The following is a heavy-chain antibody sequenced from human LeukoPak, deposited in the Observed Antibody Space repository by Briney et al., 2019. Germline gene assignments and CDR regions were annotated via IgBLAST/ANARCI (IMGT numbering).Heavy chain of an antibody. CDR1: GDSVSSNSAA. J-gene: IGHJ4*02. V-gene: IGHV6-1*01. CDR3: ARGNSGFIDS. Sequence: SQTLSLTCAISGDSVSSNSAAWNWIRQSPSRGLEWLGRTYYRSKWYSHYAVAVSSRITINPDTSKNQFSLQLNSVTPEDTVVYYCARGNSGFIDSWGQGTLVTVSS. D-gene: IGHD6-19*01. CDR2: TYYRSKWYS.